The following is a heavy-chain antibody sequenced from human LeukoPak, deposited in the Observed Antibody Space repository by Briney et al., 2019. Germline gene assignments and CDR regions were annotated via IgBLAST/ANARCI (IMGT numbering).Heavy chain of an antibody. CDR3: AREGPYGDYLNY. D-gene: IGHD4-17*01. V-gene: IGHV3-7*03. J-gene: IGHJ4*02. CDR1: GFTFSNYW. Sequence: PGGSLRLFCEASGFTFSNYWMSWVRQAPGKGLEWVANINQDGSETYYVDSVKGQFTISRDNAKNSLYLQMSGLRAEDTAVYFCAREGPYGDYLNYWGQGTLVTVSS. CDR2: INQDGSET.